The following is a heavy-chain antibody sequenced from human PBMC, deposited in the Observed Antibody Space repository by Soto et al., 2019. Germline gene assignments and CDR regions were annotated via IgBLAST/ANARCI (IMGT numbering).Heavy chain of an antibody. D-gene: IGHD3-9*01. Sequence: ASVKVSCKASGYTFTSYDTNWVRQATGQGLEWMGWMNPNGGNTGYAQKFQGRVTMTRNTSMSTAYMELSSLRSEDTAVYYCARTPYYHILTGYTLGAFDIWGQGTVVTVSS. V-gene: IGHV1-8*01. CDR3: ARTPYYHILTGYTLGAFDI. CDR1: GYTFTSYD. J-gene: IGHJ3*02. CDR2: MNPNGGNT.